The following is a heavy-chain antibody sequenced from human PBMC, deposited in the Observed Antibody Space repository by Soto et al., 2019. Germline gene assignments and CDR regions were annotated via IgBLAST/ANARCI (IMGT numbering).Heavy chain of an antibody. CDR1: GFTFSSYW. CDR2: INSDDITT. CDR3: ARGYSSGPGVY. J-gene: IGHJ4*02. D-gene: IGHD6-19*01. Sequence: EVQLVESGGGSVQPGGSLRLSCAASGFTFSSYWMHWVRQAPGKGLVWVSRINSDDITTSYADSVKGRFTISRDNAKNTLYLQINSLPPEDTAVYYCARGYSSGPGVYWGQGTLVTVSS. V-gene: IGHV3-74*01.